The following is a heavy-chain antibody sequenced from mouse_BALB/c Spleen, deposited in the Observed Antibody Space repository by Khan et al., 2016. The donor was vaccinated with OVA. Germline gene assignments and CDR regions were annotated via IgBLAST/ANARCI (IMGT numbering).Heavy chain of an antibody. J-gene: IGHJ4*01. CDR1: GYTFTDYD. V-gene: IGHV1-77*01. CDR3: AKIFYGNSYAMDY. D-gene: IGHD2-1*01. Sequence: QVQLQQSGPELVKPGASVKMSCKTSGYTFTDYDIRWVKQRTGQGLEWIGEIYPGSGSTYYNEKFKGKATLTADKSSNKAYMQLSSLTSEDAAVYVCAKIFYGNSYAMDYWGQGTAVTVSS. CDR2: IYPGSGST.